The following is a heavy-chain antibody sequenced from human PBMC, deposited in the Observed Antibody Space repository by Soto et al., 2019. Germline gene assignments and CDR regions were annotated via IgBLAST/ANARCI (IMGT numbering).Heavy chain of an antibody. J-gene: IGHJ5*02. Sequence: LEWMGGIIPIFGTANYVQKFQVRVTITADESTSTAYMELSSLRSEDTAVYYCARARRDGYNEVNWFDPWGQGTLVTVSS. D-gene: IGHD5-12*01. V-gene: IGHV1-69*01. CDR2: IIPIFGTA. CDR3: ARARRDGYNEVNWFDP.